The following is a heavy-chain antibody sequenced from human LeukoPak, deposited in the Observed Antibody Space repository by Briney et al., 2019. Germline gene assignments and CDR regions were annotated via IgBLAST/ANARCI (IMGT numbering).Heavy chain of an antibody. CDR3: AREYSSSSGRLYDY. V-gene: IGHV1-2*02. Sequence: ASVKVSCKASGYTFTGYHMHWVRQAPGQGLEWIGWIAPNSGGTNYAQKFQGRVNMTRDTSISTAYMEVRRLRSDDTAVYYCAREYSSSSGRLYDYWGQGTLVTVSS. J-gene: IGHJ4*02. CDR2: IAPNSGGT. CDR1: GYTFTGYH. D-gene: IGHD6-6*01.